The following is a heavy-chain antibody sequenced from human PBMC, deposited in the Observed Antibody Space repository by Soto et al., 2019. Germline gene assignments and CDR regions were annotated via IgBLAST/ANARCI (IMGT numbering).Heavy chain of an antibody. J-gene: IGHJ5*02. Sequence: LKISCTGVGYSFTSYWIGWVRQMPGKGLEWMGIIYPGDSDTRYSPSFQGQVTISADKSITTAYLQWSSLKASDTAMYYCARGYCTTTICDPWFDPWGQGTLVTVSS. CDR3: ARGYCTTTICDPWFDP. CDR1: GYSFTSYW. CDR2: IYPGDSDT. V-gene: IGHV5-51*01. D-gene: IGHD2-2*01.